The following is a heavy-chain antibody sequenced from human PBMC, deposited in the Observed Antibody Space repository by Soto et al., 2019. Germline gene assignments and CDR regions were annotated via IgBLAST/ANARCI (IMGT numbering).Heavy chain of an antibody. Sequence: QVQLQQWGAGLLKPSETLSLTCAVYGGSFSGYYWSWIRQPPGKGLEWIGEINHSGSTNYNPALKRRVTISVDTSKNQFSRKLGSVSAADTAVYYCARNGVAARRFDYRGQGNLVTVSS. D-gene: IGHD6-6*01. V-gene: IGHV4-34*01. CDR3: ARNGVAARRFDY. J-gene: IGHJ4*02. CDR1: GGSFSGYY. CDR2: INHSGST.